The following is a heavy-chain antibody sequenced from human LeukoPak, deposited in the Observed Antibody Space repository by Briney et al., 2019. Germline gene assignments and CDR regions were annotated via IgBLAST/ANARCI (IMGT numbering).Heavy chain of an antibody. CDR1: GGSISSSSCY. V-gene: IGHV4-39*07. CDR2: IYYSGST. Sequence: SETLSLTCTVSGGSISSSSCYWGWIRQPPGKGLEWIGSIYYSGSTYYNPSLKSRVTISVDTSKNQFSLKLSSVTAADTAVYYCARVARLYYYDSSGYYGQFDYWGQGTLVTVSS. CDR3: ARVARLYYYDSSGYYGQFDY. J-gene: IGHJ4*02. D-gene: IGHD3-22*01.